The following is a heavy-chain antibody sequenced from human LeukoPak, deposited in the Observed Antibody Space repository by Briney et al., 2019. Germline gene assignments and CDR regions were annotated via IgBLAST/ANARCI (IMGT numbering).Heavy chain of an antibody. V-gene: IGHV4-61*05. Sequence: PSETLSLTCTVSGASINSSPYFWAWIRHSPGKGLEWIAEISQNGDSNYNMSLKSRVIISLDKSKNQVSLKLNSVTAADTAVYYYARALGAFDIWGQGTMVTVSS. CDR2: ISQNGDS. J-gene: IGHJ3*02. CDR1: GASINSSPYF. CDR3: ARALGAFDI.